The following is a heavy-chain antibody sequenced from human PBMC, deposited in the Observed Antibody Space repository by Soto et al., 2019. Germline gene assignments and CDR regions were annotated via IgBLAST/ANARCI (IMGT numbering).Heavy chain of an antibody. J-gene: IGHJ6*02. CDR2: IYYSGST. D-gene: IGHD3-10*01. CDR3: AREGTISGYYYYGMDV. V-gene: IGHV4-61*01. Sequence: LSLTCTVSGGSVSSGSYYWSWIRQPPGKGLEWIGYIYYSGSTNYNPSLKSRVTISVDTSKNQFSLKLSSVTAADTAVYYCAREGTISGYYYYGMDVWGQGXTVTVYS. CDR1: GGSVSSGSYY.